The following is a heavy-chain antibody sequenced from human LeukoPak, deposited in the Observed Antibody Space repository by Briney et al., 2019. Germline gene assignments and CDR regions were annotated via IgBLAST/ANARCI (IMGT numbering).Heavy chain of an antibody. D-gene: IGHD2-2*01. CDR2: INPNSGGT. CDR3: ARGYQLPYDYYYYMDV. J-gene: IGHJ6*03. Sequence: ASVKVSCKASGYTFTGYYMHWVRQAPGQGLEWMGWINPNSGGTNYAQKFQGRVTMTRDTSISTAYMELSRLRSDDTAVYYCARGYQLPYDYYYYMDVWSKGTTVTVSS. V-gene: IGHV1-2*02. CDR1: GYTFTGYY.